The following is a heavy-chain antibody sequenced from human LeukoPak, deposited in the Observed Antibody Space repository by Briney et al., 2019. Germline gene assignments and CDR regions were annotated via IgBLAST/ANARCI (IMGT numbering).Heavy chain of an antibody. J-gene: IGHJ4*02. CDR2: INPNSGGT. CDR1: GYTFTGYY. Sequence: ASVKVSCKASGYTFTGYYMHWVRQAPGQGLEWMGWINPNSGGTNYAQKFQGWVTMTRDTSISTAYMELSRLRSEDTAVYYCAIHTRNRDTIFGVAVLDYWGQGTLVTVSS. V-gene: IGHV1-2*04. CDR3: AIHTRNRDTIFGVAVLDY. D-gene: IGHD3-3*01.